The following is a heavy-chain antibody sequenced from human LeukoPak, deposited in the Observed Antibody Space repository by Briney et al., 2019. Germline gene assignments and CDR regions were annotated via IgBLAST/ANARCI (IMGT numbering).Heavy chain of an antibody. J-gene: IGHJ4*02. CDR1: GFTFSSYA. CDR2: ISGSGGST. D-gene: IGHD6-13*01. Sequence: GGSLRLSCAASGFTFSSYAMSWVRQAPGKGLEWVSAISGSGGSTYYADSVKGRFTISRDNSKNTLYLQMNSLRGEDTAVYYCAKDPRWTAAALSAPFDYWGQGTLVTVSS. CDR3: AKDPRWTAAALSAPFDY. V-gene: IGHV3-23*01.